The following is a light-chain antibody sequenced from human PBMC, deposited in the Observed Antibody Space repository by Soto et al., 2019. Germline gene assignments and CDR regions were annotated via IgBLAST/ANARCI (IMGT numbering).Light chain of an antibody. CDR2: SNN. CDR3: AAWDDSLNGQV. V-gene: IGLV1-44*01. Sequence: QSVLTQPPSASGTPGQRITISCSGSSSNIGSHTVNWHQQVPGTAPKLLIYSNNERPSGVPDRFSGSKSGTSASLAISGLQSGDEADYYCAAWDDSLNGQVFGGGTQLTVL. J-gene: IGLJ3*02. CDR1: SSNIGSHT.